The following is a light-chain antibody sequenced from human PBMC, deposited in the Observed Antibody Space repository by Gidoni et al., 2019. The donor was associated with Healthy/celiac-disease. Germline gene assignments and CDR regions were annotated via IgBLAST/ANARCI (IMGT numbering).Light chain of an antibody. J-gene: IGKJ5*01. CDR3: QQYGSSPLT. CDR1: QSVSSSY. V-gene: IGKV3-20*01. CDR2: GAS. Sequence: IVLTQSPGTLSLSPGDRATLACRASQSVSSSYLAWYQQKPGQAPKLLIYGASSRATGVPDRFSGSGSGTDFTLTISRLEPEDFAVYYCQQYGSSPLTFGQGTRLEIK.